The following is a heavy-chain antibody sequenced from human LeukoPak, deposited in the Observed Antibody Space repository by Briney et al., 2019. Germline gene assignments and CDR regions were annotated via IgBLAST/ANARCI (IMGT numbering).Heavy chain of an antibody. CDR1: GYTFTSNG. CDR2: ISAYNGNT. Sequence: ASVKVSCKASGYTFTSNGISWVRQAPGQGLEWMGWISAYNGNTNYAQKLQGRVTMTTDTSTSTAYMELRSLRSDDTAVYYCARDWQPGYSSGWYSGWGQGTLVTVSS. J-gene: IGHJ4*02. V-gene: IGHV1-18*01. CDR3: ARDWQPGYSSGWYSG. D-gene: IGHD6-19*01.